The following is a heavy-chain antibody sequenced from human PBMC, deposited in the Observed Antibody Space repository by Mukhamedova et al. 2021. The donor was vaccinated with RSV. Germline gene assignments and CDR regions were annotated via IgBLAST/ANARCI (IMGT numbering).Heavy chain of an antibody. CDR1: SSYG. J-gene: IGHJ1*01. Sequence: SSYGMHWVRQAPGKGLEWVAVIWYDGSNKYYADSVKGRFTISRDNSKNTLYLQIHSLRAEDTAVYYCARARWGQYGDYGLKYFQ. CDR3: ARARWGQYGDYGLKYFQ. V-gene: IGHV3-33*01. D-gene: IGHD4-17*01. CDR2: IWYDGSNK.